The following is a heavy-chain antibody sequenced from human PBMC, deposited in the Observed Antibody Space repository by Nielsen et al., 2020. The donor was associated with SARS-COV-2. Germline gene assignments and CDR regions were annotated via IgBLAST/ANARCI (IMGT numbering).Heavy chain of an antibody. CDR3: ARGFHGGFDY. Sequence: GGSLRLSCAASEFTFRNYDMHWVRQVTGKGLEWVATIGTGVDTYYPDSVKGRFTISRENAKNSLYLQMNSLRVDDTAVYYCARGFHGGFDYWGQGTLVTSPQ. CDR1: EFTFRNYD. D-gene: IGHD2-15*01. J-gene: IGHJ4*02. V-gene: IGHV3-13*01. CDR2: IGTGVDT.